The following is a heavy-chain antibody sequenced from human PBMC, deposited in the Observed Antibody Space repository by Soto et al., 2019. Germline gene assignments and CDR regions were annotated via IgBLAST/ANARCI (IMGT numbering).Heavy chain of an antibody. CDR2: ISAYNGNT. CDR3: ARDPGFRSDY. J-gene: IGHJ4*02. V-gene: IGHV1-18*01. D-gene: IGHD3-9*01. Sequence: QVQLVQSGAEVKKPGASVKVSCKASGYTFTIYGISWGRQALGQGLEWMGGISAYNGNTNYAQKLQGRVSRTTDTHTRTSYMELRSLRSDDTAVYYCARDPGFRSDYWGQGTLVTVSS. CDR1: GYTFTIYG.